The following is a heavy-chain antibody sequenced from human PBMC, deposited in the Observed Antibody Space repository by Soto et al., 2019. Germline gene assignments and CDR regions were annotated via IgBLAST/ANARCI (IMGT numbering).Heavy chain of an antibody. D-gene: IGHD4-17*01. J-gene: IGHJ4*02. CDR3: ARGLSVTRFDN. Sequence: WTWIRQHPGKGLEWIGYIYYSGSTYYNPSLKSRVTISVDTSKNQFSLKLSSVTAADTAVYYCARGLSVTRFDNWGQGTRVTVSS. V-gene: IGHV4-31*02. CDR2: IYYSGST.